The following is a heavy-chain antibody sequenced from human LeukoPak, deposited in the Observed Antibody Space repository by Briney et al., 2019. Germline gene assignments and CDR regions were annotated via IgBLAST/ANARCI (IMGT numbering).Heavy chain of an antibody. CDR2: INPSGGST. V-gene: IGHV1-46*01. D-gene: IGHD7-27*01. Sequence: ASVKVSCKASRYTFTRYYMHWVRQAPGQGLEWMGIINPSGGSTSYAQKFQGRVTMTRDTSTSTVYMELSSLRSEDTAVYYCARVAPWGFWFDPWGQGTLVTVSS. CDR3: ARVAPWGFWFDP. J-gene: IGHJ5*02. CDR1: RYTFTRYY.